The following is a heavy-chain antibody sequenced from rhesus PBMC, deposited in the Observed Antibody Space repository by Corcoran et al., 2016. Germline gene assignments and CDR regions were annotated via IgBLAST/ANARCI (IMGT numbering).Heavy chain of an antibody. CDR1: GYSISSGYY. CDR3: ARSSYASLDV. J-gene: IGHJ5-2*02. CDR2: ITYRGST. Sequence: QVQLQESGPGLVKPSETLSLTCAVSGYSISSGYYWSWIRQPPGKGLEWIGYITYRGSTSYNPSLKSRVTISRDTSKNQFSLKLSSVTAADTAVYYCARSSYASLDVWGRGVLVTVSS. D-gene: IGHD4-29*01. V-gene: IGHV4-122*02.